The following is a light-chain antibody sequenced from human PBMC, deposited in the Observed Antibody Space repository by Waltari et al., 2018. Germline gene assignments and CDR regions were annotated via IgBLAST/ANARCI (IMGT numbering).Light chain of an antibody. V-gene: IGKV1-5*03. Sequence: DIQMTQSPSTLSASVGDRVIITCRASQCIGGWLAWYQQKPEKAPKLLIYKASSLHSGVPSRFSGSGSGTEFTLTISSLQPDDFATYYCQQYNSDSLYSFGQGTKLEIK. CDR1: QCIGGW. CDR3: QQYNSDSLYS. J-gene: IGKJ2*01. CDR2: KAS.